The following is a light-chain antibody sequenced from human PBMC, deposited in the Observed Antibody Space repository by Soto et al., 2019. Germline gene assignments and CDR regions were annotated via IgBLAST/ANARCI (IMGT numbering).Light chain of an antibody. V-gene: IGKV1-39*01. CDR2: AAS. J-gene: IGKJ5*01. Sequence: DIQRTLSPSSLSASVGDRVAITCRAGQTISDYLNWYQQTPGTAPKLLIYAASTLQSGVPSRFSGSRAGTDFTLTISSLHPEDVATYYCQQTFSAPSITFGQGTRLEIK. CDR1: QTISDY. CDR3: QQTFSAPSIT.